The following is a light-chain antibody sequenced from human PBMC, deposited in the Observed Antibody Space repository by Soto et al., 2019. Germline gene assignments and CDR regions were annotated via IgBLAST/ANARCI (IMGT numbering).Light chain of an antibody. Sequence: QSVLTQPPSVSGAPGQRVTISCTGSSSNIGAGYDVHWYQQLPGTAPKLLIYGNTDRPSGVPDRVSGSKSGTSASLAITGLQAEDEADYYCQSYDSGLSGGVFGGGTKVTVL. CDR2: GNT. CDR1: SSNIGAGYD. J-gene: IGLJ2*01. CDR3: QSYDSGLSGGV. V-gene: IGLV1-40*01.